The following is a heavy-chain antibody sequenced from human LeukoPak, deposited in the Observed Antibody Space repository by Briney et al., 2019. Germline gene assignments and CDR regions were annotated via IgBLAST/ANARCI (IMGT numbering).Heavy chain of an antibody. D-gene: IGHD6-13*01. CDR3: ATGPNSSSWLDY. J-gene: IGHJ4*02. Sequence: SETLSLTCAVYGGSFSGYYWGWIRQPPGKGLEWIGSIYYTGSTYYNPSLKSRVTISVDTSKNQFSLKLSSVTAADTAVYYCATGPNSSSWLDYWGQGTLVTVSS. CDR1: GGSFSGYY. CDR2: IYYTGST. V-gene: IGHV4-39*01.